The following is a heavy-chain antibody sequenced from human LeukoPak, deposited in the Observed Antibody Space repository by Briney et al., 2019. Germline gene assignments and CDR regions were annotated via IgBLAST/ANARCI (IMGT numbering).Heavy chain of an antibody. J-gene: IGHJ3*02. CDR3: ASLRTYSSSWSLGAFDI. CDR2: IYYSGST. V-gene: IGHV4-31*03. Sequence: SETLSLTCTVSGGSISSGGYYWSWIRRHPGKGLEWIGYIYYSGSTYYNPSLKSRVTISVDTSKNQFSLKLSSVTAADTAVYYCASLRTYSSSWSLGAFDIWGQGTMVTVSS. D-gene: IGHD6-13*01. CDR1: GGSISSGGYY.